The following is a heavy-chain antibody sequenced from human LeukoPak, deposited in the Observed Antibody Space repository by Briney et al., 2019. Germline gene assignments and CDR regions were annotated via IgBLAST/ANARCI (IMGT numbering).Heavy chain of an antibody. CDR1: GGSISSYY. D-gene: IGHD3-10*01. V-gene: IGHV4-59*08. Sequence: SETLSLTCTVSGGSISSYYWSWIRQPPGKGLEWIGYIYYSGSTNYNPSLKSRVTISVDTSKNQFSLKLSSVTATDTAVYYCVRRGLPYYYGSGSFSDWGQGTLVTVSS. CDR3: VRRGLPYYYGSGSFSD. J-gene: IGHJ4*02. CDR2: IYYSGST.